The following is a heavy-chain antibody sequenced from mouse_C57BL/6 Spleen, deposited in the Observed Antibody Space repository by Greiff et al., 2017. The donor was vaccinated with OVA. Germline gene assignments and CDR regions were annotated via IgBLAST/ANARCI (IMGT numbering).Heavy chain of an antibody. V-gene: IGHV1-61*01. CDR1: GYTFTSYW. CDR3: ARGDYDAAAFDY. Sequence: QVQLQQPGAELVRPGSSVKLSCKASGYTFTSYWMDWVKQRPGQGLEWIGNIYPSDSETHYNQKFKDKATLTVDKSSSTAYMQLSSLTSEDSAVYYCARGDYDAAAFDYWGQGTTLTVSS. J-gene: IGHJ2*01. CDR2: IYPSDSET. D-gene: IGHD2-4*01.